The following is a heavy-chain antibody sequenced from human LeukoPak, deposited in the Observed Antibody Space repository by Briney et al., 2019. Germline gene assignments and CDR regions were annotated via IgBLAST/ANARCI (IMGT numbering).Heavy chain of an antibody. J-gene: IGHJ6*03. CDR2: ISGSGGST. D-gene: IGHD3-10*01. V-gene: IGHV3-23*01. CDR1: GFPFSSYA. Sequence: GGPLSLSCAASGFPFSSYAMSWVRQAPGKGLEWVSAISGSGGSTYYADSVKGRFTISRDNSKNTLYLQMNSLRAEDTAVYYCARGRGSGSYPSYYYYYYMDVWGKGTTVTVSS. CDR3: ARGRGSGSYPSYYYYYYMDV.